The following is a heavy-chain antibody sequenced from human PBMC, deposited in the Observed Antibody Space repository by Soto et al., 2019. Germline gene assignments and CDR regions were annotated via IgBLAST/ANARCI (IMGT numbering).Heavy chain of an antibody. D-gene: IGHD2-15*01. V-gene: IGHV4-39*01. CDR3: ASIRCSGGSCYGDYYYGRDV. CDR1: GGSISSSSYY. Sequence: QLQLQESGPGLVKPSETLSLTCTVSGGSISSSSYYWGWIRQPPGKGLEWIGSIYYSGSTYYNPSLKSRVTISVDTSKNQFSLKLSSVTAADTTVYYCASIRCSGGSCYGDYYYGRDVWGQGTTVTGSS. J-gene: IGHJ6*02. CDR2: IYYSGST.